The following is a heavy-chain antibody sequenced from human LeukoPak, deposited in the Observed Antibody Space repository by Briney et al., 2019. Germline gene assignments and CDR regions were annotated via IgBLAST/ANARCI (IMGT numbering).Heavy chain of an antibody. J-gene: IGHJ4*02. V-gene: IGHV3-48*03. Sequence: PGGSLRLSCAASGFTFSSYEMNWVRQAPGKGLEWVSYISSSGNTIYYADSVKGRFTISRDNAKNSLYLQMNSLRAEDTAVYYCARVIDSGWYAVDYWGQGTLVTVSS. CDR1: GFTFSSYE. D-gene: IGHD6-19*01. CDR2: ISSSGNTI. CDR3: ARVIDSGWYAVDY.